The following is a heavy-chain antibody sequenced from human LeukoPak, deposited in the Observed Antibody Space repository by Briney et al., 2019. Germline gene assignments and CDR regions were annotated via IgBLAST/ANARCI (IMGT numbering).Heavy chain of an antibody. J-gene: IGHJ4*02. Sequence: SETLSLTCAVYGGSFSGYYWSWIRQPPGKGLEWIGEINHSGSTNYNPSLKSRVTISVDTSKNQFSLKLSSVTAADTAVYCCARGVGVAAAGMGDYWGQGTLVTVSS. D-gene: IGHD6-13*01. V-gene: IGHV4-34*01. CDR2: INHSGST. CDR1: GGSFSGYY. CDR3: ARGVGVAAAGMGDY.